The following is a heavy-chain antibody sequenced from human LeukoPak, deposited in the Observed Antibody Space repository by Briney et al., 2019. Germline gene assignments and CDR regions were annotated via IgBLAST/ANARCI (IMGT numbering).Heavy chain of an antibody. CDR1: GYTFTGYY. J-gene: IGHJ4*02. CDR2: INPNSGGT. D-gene: IGHD2-15*01. Sequence: ASVKVSCKASGYTFTGYYMHWVRQAPGQGLEWMGWINPNSGGTNYAQKFQGRVTMTRDTSISTAYMELSRLRSDDTAVYYCARDQDIVVVVAAAFDYWGQGTLVTVSS. CDR3: ARDQDIVVVVAAAFDY. V-gene: IGHV1-2*02.